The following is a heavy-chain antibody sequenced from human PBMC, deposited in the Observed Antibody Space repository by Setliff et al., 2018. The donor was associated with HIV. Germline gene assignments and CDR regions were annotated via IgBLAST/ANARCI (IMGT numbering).Heavy chain of an antibody. Sequence: SETLSLTCAVYGGSFSGYYWGWIRQPPGKGLEWIGEVIHSRNTNYNPSLKSRVTVSVDTSKNQFSLKLSSVTAADTAVYYCARRSGWFYDYWGQGTLVTVSS. V-gene: IGHV4-34*12. CDR3: ARRSGWFYDY. CDR1: GGSFSGYY. D-gene: IGHD6-19*01. CDR2: VIHSRNT. J-gene: IGHJ4*02.